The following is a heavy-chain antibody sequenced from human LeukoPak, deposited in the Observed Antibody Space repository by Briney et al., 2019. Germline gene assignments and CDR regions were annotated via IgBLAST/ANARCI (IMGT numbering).Heavy chain of an antibody. CDR3: ARDLNAGSWDY. Sequence: SETLSLTCGVSGMSLTDYYWTWIRHSPGKGLEWIGYIYYSGSTNYNPSLKSRVTISVDTSKNQFSLKLSSVTAADTAVYYCARDLNAGSWDYWGQGTLVTVSS. J-gene: IGHJ4*02. V-gene: IGHV4-59*01. CDR1: GMSLTDYY. D-gene: IGHD2-15*01. CDR2: IYYSGST.